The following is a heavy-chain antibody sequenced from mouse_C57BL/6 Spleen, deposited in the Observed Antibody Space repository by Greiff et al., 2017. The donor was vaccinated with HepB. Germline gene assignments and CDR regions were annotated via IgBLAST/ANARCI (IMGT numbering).Heavy chain of an antibody. J-gene: IGHJ4*01. Sequence: EVKLQESGPGLVKPSQSLSLTCSVTGYSITSGYYWNWIRQFPGNKLEWMGYISYDGSNNYNPSLKNRISITRDTSKNQFFLKLNSVTTEDTATYYCARFNWDGDAMDYWGQGTSVTVSS. CDR3: ARFNWDGDAMDY. V-gene: IGHV3-6*01. CDR2: ISYDGSN. CDR1: GYSITSGYY. D-gene: IGHD4-1*02.